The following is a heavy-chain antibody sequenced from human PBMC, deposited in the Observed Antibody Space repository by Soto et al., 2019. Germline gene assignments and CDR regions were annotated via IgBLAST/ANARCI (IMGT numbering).Heavy chain of an antibody. D-gene: IGHD3-10*01. CDR3: ARARSYYGSGSYYYYYYGMDV. V-gene: IGHV4-34*01. CDR2: INHSGST. CDR1: GGSFSGYY. Sequence: SETLSLTCAVYGGSFSGYYWSWIRQPPGKGLEWIGEINHSGSTNYNPSLKSRVTISVDTSKNQFSLKLSSVTAADTAVYYCARARSYYGSGSYYYYYYGMDVWGQGTTVTVS. J-gene: IGHJ6*02.